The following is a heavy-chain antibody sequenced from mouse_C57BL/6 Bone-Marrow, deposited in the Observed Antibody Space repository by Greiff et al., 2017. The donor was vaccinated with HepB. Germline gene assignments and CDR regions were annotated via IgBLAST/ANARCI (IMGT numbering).Heavy chain of an antibody. V-gene: IGHV1-50*01. CDR3: ARSGSSHYFDY. CDR2: IDPSDSYT. Sequence: QVQLQQPGAELVKPGASVKLSCKASGYTFTSYWMQWVKQRPGQGLEWIGEIDPSDSYTNYNQKFKGKATLTVDTSSSTAYMQLSSLTSEDAAVYYCARSGSSHYFDYWGRGTTLTVSS. J-gene: IGHJ2*01. D-gene: IGHD1-1*01. CDR1: GYTFTSYW.